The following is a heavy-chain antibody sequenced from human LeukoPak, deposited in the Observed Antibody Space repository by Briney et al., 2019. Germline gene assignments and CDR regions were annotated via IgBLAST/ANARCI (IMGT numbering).Heavy chain of an antibody. Sequence: QAGGSLRLSCAASGFTFDDYAMYWVRQAPGKGLEWVSGINWNSGTIGYADSMKGRFTISRDNSKNSLYLQMNSLRAEDTALYYCAKHGDYGHGIDYWGQGTLVTVSS. D-gene: IGHD4/OR15-4a*01. V-gene: IGHV3-9*01. CDR3: AKHGDYGHGIDY. J-gene: IGHJ4*02. CDR2: INWNSGTI. CDR1: GFTFDDYA.